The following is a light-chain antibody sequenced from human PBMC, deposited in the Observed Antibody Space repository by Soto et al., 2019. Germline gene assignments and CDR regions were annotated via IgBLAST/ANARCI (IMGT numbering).Light chain of an antibody. V-gene: IGKV1-16*02. CDR3: QQYNSYPLT. J-gene: IGKJ5*01. CDR2: AAS. Sequence: DIQMTQSPSSLSASIGDRVTITCRASQGINNYLAWFQQKPGRAPKSLIYAASNLQSGVPSKFSRSGSGTDFTLTINSLQPEDFATYYCQQYNSYPLTFGQGTRLEIK. CDR1: QGINNY.